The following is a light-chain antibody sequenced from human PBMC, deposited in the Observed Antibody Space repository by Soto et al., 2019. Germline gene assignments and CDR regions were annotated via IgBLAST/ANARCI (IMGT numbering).Light chain of an antibody. V-gene: IGKV3-20*01. CDR1: QSVSSSY. CDR2: GAS. CDR3: QQYGSSLL. J-gene: IGKJ5*01. Sequence: EIVLTQSPGTLSLPPGERATLSCRASQSVSSSYLAWYQQKPGQAPRLLIYGASSRATGIPDRFSGSGSGKDFTLTISRLEPEDFAVYYCQQYGSSLLFGQGTRLEIK.